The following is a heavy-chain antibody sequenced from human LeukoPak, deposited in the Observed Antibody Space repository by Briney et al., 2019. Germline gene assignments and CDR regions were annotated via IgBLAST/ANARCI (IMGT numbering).Heavy chain of an antibody. Sequence: GGSLRLSCAASGFTFSDHYMDWVRQAPGKGLEWVCRTRNKANSYTTEYAASVKGRFTISRDDSKNSLYLQMNSLKTEDTAVYYCAREGGTLSDAFDIWGQGTMVTVSS. CDR2: TRNKANSYTT. CDR1: GFTFSDHY. CDR3: AREGGTLSDAFDI. J-gene: IGHJ3*02. V-gene: IGHV3-72*01. D-gene: IGHD3-16*01.